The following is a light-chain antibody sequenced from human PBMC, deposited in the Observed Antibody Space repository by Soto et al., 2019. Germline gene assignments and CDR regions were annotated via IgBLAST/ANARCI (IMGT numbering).Light chain of an antibody. Sequence: EIVLTQSPATLSVSPGERATLSFRASQSVSSNLACYQPRPGQAPSLIXYGASTWATGTPARFSGSGFGTEFTLTISSLQSEDFAIYDGQQYNNWPPITFGQGTRLEIK. V-gene: IGKV3D-15*01. CDR1: QSVSSN. CDR2: GAS. J-gene: IGKJ5*01. CDR3: QQYNNWPPIT.